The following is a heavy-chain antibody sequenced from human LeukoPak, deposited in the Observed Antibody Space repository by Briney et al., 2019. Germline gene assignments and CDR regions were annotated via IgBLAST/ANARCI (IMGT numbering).Heavy chain of an antibody. V-gene: IGHV6-1*01. CDR2: TYYRSKWYS. Sequence: SQTLSLTCAISGDSVSSNSAARNWVRQSPSRGLEWLGRTYYRSKWYSDYAVSVQSRIIINPDTSKNQFSLQLNSVTPEDTAIYYCARATYSASRIDYWGQGTLVTVSS. CDR3: ARATYSASRIDY. CDR1: GDSVSSNSAA. D-gene: IGHD5-12*01. J-gene: IGHJ4*02.